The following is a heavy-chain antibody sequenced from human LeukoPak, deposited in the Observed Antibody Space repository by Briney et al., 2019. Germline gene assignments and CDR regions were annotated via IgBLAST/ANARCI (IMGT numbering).Heavy chain of an antibody. CDR1: GYTFTGYY. V-gene: IGHV1-2*02. CDR2: INPNSGGT. D-gene: IGHD5-18*01. Sequence: ASVKVSCKASGYTFTGYYMHWVRQAPGQGLEWMGWINPNSGGTNYAQKFQGRVTMTRDTSISTAYMELSRLRSDDTAVYYCARQSISYGSWGLRWFDPWGQGTLVTVSS. CDR3: ARQSISYGSWGLRWFDP. J-gene: IGHJ5*02.